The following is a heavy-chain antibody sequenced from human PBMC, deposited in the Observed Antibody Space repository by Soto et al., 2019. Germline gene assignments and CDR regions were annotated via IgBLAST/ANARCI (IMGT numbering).Heavy chain of an antibody. D-gene: IGHD3-10*01. CDR1: GYTFTSYG. Sequence: QVQLGKSGAEVKTPGASVKVSCKASGYTFTSYGISWVRQAPGQGLEWMGWIRAYNGNTNYAQKLQGRVTMTTDTSTSTSSMELRSLRWDDTAVYYCARDLGAKDGWVQGNPLTV. CDR2: IRAYNGNT. J-gene: IGHJ6*01. CDR3: ARDLGAKDG. V-gene: IGHV1-18*01.